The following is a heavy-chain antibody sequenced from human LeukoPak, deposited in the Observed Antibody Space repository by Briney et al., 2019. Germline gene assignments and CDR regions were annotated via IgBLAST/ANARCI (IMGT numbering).Heavy chain of an antibody. CDR3: ARQKLGDDAFDI. V-gene: IGHV3-13*01. CDR2: IGTAGDT. Sequence: PGGSLRLSCAASGFTFSIYDMHWVRQATGKGLEWVSAIGTAGDTYYPGSVKGRFTISRENAKNSLYLQMNSLRAGDTAVYYCARQKLGDDAFDIWGQGTMVTVSS. D-gene: IGHD3-10*01. J-gene: IGHJ3*02. CDR1: GFTFSIYD.